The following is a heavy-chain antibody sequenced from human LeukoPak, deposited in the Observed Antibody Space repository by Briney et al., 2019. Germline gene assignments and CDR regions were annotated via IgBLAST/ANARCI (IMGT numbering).Heavy chain of an antibody. CDR3: AREGDTPNGNYYMDV. J-gene: IGHJ6*03. D-gene: IGHD2-8*01. CDR2: IYTSGST. Sequence: SETLSLTCTVSGGSISSYYWSWIRQPAGKGLEWIGRIYTSGSTNYNPSLKSRVTMSVDTSKNQFSLKLSSVTAADTAVYYCAREGDTPNGNYYMDVWGKGTTVTVSS. V-gene: IGHV4-4*07. CDR1: GGSISSYY.